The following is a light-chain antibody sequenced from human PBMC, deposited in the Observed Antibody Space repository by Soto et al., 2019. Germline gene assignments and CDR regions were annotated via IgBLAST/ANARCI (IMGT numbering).Light chain of an antibody. CDR3: CSYAGSSTLDV. V-gene: IGLV2-23*02. Sequence: QSVLTQPASMSGPPGQSITISCTGTSSDVGNYNLVSWYQQHPGKAPKLIIYEVSKRPSGVSNRFSGSKSGNTASLTISGLQAEDEADYYCCSYAGSSTLDVFGTGTKVTVL. J-gene: IGLJ1*01. CDR2: EVS. CDR1: SSDVGNYNL.